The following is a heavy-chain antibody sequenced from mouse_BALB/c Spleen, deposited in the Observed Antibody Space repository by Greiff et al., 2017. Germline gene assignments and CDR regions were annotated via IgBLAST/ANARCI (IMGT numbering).Heavy chain of an antibody. CDR3: ARHRTTVPSGYAMDY. D-gene: IGHD1-1*01. CDR2: ISSGGGST. CDR1: GFAFSSYD. J-gene: IGHJ4*01. Sequence: EVQRVESGGGLVKPGGSLKLSCAASGFAFSSYDMSWVRQTPEKRLEWVAYISSGGGSTYYPDTVKGRFTISRDNAKNTLYLQMSSLKSEDTAMYYCARHRTTVPSGYAMDYWGQGTSVTVSS. V-gene: IGHV5-12-1*01.